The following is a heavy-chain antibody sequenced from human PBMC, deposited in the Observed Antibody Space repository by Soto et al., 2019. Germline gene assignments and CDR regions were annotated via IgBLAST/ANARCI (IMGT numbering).Heavy chain of an antibody. CDR2: INHSGST. CDR3: ARGRWGYYYGSGSSPSWFDP. Sequence: QVQLQQWGAGLLKPSETLSLTCAVYGGSFSGYYWSWIRQPPGKGLEWIGEINHSGSTNYNPSLKGRVTISVDTSKNQFSLKLSSVTAADTAVYYCARGRWGYYYGSGSSPSWFDPWGQGTLVTVSS. J-gene: IGHJ5*02. V-gene: IGHV4-34*01. CDR1: GGSFSGYY. D-gene: IGHD3-10*01.